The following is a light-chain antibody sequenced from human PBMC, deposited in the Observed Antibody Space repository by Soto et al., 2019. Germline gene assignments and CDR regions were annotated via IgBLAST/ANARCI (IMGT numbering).Light chain of an antibody. J-gene: IGLJ1*01. CDR1: SSDAGGYNY. V-gene: IGLV2-8*01. CDR3: SSYAGSKSYV. Sequence: QSALAQPPSASGSPRQSVTISCTGTSSDAGGYNYVSWYQQHPGKAPKLMIFEVSKRPSGVPDRFSGSKSGNTASLTVSGLQPEDEADYYCSSYAGSKSYVFGSGTKVTVL. CDR2: EVS.